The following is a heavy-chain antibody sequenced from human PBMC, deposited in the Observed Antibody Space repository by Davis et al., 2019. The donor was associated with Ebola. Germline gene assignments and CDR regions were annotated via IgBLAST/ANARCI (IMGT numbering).Heavy chain of an antibody. V-gene: IGHV1-2*04. CDR1: GYTFTGYY. CDR3: ARHCSSTSCYPDYYYYYGMDV. Sequence: ASEKVSCKASGYTFTGYYMHWVRQAPGQGLEWMGWINPNSGGTNYAQKFQGWVTMTRDTSISTAYMELSRLRSDDTAMYYCARHCSSTSCYPDYYYYYGMDVWGQGTTVTVSS. CDR2: INPNSGGT. D-gene: IGHD2-2*01. J-gene: IGHJ6*02.